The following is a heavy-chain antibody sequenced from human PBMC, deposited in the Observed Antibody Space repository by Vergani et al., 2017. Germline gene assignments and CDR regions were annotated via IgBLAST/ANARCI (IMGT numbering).Heavy chain of an antibody. V-gene: IGHV3-11*05. CDR2: ISSSSSYT. D-gene: IGHD1-26*01. Sequence: QVQLVESGGGLVKPGGSLRLSCAASGFTFSDYYMSWIRQAPGKGLEWVSYISSSSSYTNYADSVKGRFTISRDNAKNSLYLQMNSLRAEDTAVYYCARDNEVGATTWGDGMDVWGQGTTVTVSS. CDR3: ARDNEVGATTWGDGMDV. J-gene: IGHJ6*02. CDR1: GFTFSDYY.